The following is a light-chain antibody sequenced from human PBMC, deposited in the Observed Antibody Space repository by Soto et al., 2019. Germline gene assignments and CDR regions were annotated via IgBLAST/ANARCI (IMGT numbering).Light chain of an antibody. V-gene: IGLV2-14*01. CDR1: SSDVGGYNY. Sequence: QSALTQPASVSGSPGQSITISCTGTSSDVGGYNYVSWYPQHPGKAPKLMIYDVTNRPSGISNRFSGSKSGNTAALTISGLQAEDDADYYCSSYTSSSVLFVGRTKMNVL. CDR2: DVT. J-gene: IGLJ2*01. CDR3: SSYTSSSVL.